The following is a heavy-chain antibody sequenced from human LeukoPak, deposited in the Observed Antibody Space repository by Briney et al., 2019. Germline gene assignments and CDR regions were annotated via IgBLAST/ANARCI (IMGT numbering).Heavy chain of an antibody. J-gene: IGHJ4*02. D-gene: IGHD3-22*01. CDR2: IIPIFGTA. Sequence: SVKVSCNASGGTFSSYAISWVRQAPGQGLEWMGGIIPIFGTANYAQKFQGRVTITTDESTSTAYMELSSLRSEDTAVYYCALGYYYDSSGSYYFDYWGQGTLVTVSS. CDR3: ALGYYYDSSGSYYFDY. CDR1: GGTFSSYA. V-gene: IGHV1-69*05.